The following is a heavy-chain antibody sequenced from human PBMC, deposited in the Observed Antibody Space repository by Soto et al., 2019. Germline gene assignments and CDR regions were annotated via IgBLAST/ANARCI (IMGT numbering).Heavy chain of an antibody. CDR3: ARDLVIAARPARNWFDP. V-gene: IGHV6-1*01. CDR2: TYYRSKWYN. J-gene: IGHJ5*02. D-gene: IGHD6-6*01. Sequence: SQTLSLTCAISGDSVSSNSAAWNWIRQSPSRGLEWLGRTYYRSKWYNDYAVSVESRITINPDTSKNQFSLQLNSVTPEDTAVYYCARDLVIAARPARNWFDPWGQGTLGTSPQ. CDR1: GDSVSSNSAA.